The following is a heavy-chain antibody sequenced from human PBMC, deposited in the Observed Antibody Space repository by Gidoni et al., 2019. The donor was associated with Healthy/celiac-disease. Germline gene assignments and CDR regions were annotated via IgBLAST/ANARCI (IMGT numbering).Heavy chain of an antibody. CDR3: ARLAAAGIFGRAGNWFDP. Sequence: QLQLQESGPGLVKPSETLSLTCTVSGGSISSSSYYWGWIRQPPGKGLEWIGSIYYSGSTYYNPSLKSRGTIAVDTAKNQFSLKLSSVTAADTAVYYCARLAAAGIFGRAGNWFDPWGQGTLVTVSS. D-gene: IGHD6-13*01. V-gene: IGHV4-39*01. CDR2: IYYSGST. J-gene: IGHJ5*02. CDR1: GGSISSSSYY.